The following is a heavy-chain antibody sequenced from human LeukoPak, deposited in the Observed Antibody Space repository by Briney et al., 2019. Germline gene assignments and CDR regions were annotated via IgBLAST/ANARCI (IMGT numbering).Heavy chain of an antibody. CDR1: GFTFSSYG. J-gene: IGHJ4*02. CDR2: ISGSGGST. D-gene: IGHD5-18*01. V-gene: IGHV3-23*01. CDR3: AKGRTGFSYGYGIDY. Sequence: GGSLRLSCAASGFTFSSYGMSWVRQAPGKGLEWVSGISGSGGSTYYADSVKGRFTISRDNSKNTLYLQMNSLRAEDAAIYYCAKGRTGFSYGYGIDYWGQGTLVTVSS.